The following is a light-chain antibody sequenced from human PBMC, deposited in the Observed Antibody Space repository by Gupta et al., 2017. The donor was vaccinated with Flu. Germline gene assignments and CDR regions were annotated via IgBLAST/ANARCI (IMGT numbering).Light chain of an antibody. CDR1: QSISSY. CDR3: QQSDSTPCT. Sequence: DIQSTQSPSSLSASVGDRVTITCRASQSISSYLNWYQQKPGKAPKLLIYAASSLQSGVPSRFSGSGSGTDFTLTISRLQPEDFATYYCQQSDSTPCTFGQGTKVEIK. CDR2: AAS. J-gene: IGKJ2*02. V-gene: IGKV1-39*01.